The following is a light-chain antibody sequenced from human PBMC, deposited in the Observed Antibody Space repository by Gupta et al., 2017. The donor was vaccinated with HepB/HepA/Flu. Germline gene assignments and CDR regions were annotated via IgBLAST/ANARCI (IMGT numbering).Light chain of an antibody. CDR2: KDI. V-gene: IGLV3-1*01. J-gene: IGLJ1*01. CDR3: QAWDGSAAV. CDR1: KLEDKY. Sequence: SYDLSQPPSVSVSPGQTVSISCSGDKLEDKYVSWYQQRPGQSPVLVIFKDIKRPSEIPERFSGSTSGTTATLTISGAQAVDEDDYFCQAWDGSAAVFGAGTKVTVL.